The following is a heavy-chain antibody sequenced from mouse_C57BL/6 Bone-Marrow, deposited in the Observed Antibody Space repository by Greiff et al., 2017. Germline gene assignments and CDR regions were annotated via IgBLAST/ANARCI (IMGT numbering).Heavy chain of an antibody. J-gene: IGHJ2*01. V-gene: IGHV1-55*01. CDR2: IYPGSGST. Sequence: VQLVESGAELVKPGASVKMSCKASGYTFTSYWITWVKQRPGQGLVWIGDIYPGSGSTNYNEEFKSKATLTVDTSSSTAYMQLSSLTSEDSAVYYCAREGAYYSNIDYWGQGTTLTVSS. D-gene: IGHD2-5*01. CDR3: AREGAYYSNIDY. CDR1: GYTFTSYW.